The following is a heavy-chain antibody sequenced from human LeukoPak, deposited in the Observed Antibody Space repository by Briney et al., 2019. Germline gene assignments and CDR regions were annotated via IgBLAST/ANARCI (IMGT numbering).Heavy chain of an antibody. CDR3: AREYRGSRYF. Sequence: GGSLRLSCAASGFTFSNYWMSWVRQAPGKGLEWVANIKQDGSEKYYVDSVKGRFTISRDNAKNSLYLQMSSLRVEDTAVYYCAREYRGSRYFRGQGTLVTVSS. CDR1: GFTFSNYW. CDR2: IKQDGSEK. D-gene: IGHD2/OR15-2a*01. V-gene: IGHV3-7*01. J-gene: IGHJ4*02.